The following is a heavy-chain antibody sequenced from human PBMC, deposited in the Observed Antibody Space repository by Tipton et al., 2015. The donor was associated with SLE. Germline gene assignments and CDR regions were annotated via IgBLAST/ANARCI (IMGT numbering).Heavy chain of an antibody. Sequence: GSLRLSCAASGITFSSYSMNWVRQAPGKGLEWVSSIGSSSRNIYYADSVQGRFTISRDNAKNSLYLQMNSLRAEDTAVYYCAKESPDYYYMDVWGKGTTVTVSS. CDR1: GITFSSYS. CDR2: IGSSSRNI. J-gene: IGHJ6*03. V-gene: IGHV3-21*04. CDR3: AKESPDYYYMDV.